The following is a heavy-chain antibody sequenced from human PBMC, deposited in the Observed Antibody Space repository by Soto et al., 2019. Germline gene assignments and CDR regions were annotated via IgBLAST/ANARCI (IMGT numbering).Heavy chain of an antibody. V-gene: IGHV1-18*01. CDR2: ISADNGNT. CDR1: GYTFTNYG. Sequence: QVQLVQSGAEVKKPGASVKVSCKASGYTFTNYGINWVRQAPGQGLEWMGWISADNGNTNYAQKLQGRLTMTTDTSTRTADVELRSRRSDDGAEYYGARDVEQWLVGSRFDLWGQGTLVTVSS. D-gene: IGHD6-19*01. CDR3: ARDVEQWLVGSRFDL. J-gene: IGHJ5*02.